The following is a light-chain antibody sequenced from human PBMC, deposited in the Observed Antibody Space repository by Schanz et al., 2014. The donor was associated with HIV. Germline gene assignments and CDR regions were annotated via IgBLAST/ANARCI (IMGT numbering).Light chain of an antibody. CDR1: QRLSSSY. CDR3: QQYGSSPWT. V-gene: IGKV3-20*01. J-gene: IGKJ1*01. Sequence: EIVLTQSPGSLSLSPGGRATLSCGASQRLSSSYLAWYQQKRDQPPRLVIYATSTRAAGIPDRFSGTGSGTDFTLTISSPEPEDFAVYYCQQYGSSPWTFGQGTKVEIK. CDR2: ATS.